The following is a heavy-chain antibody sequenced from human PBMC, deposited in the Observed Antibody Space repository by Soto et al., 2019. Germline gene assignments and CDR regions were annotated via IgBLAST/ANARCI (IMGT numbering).Heavy chain of an antibody. D-gene: IGHD2-2*01. CDR3: ARYVADITSSYQDLPEAYYYGMDV. J-gene: IGHJ6*02. Sequence: QEQLVQSGAEIKKPGASVKISCEASGGTFSTYAVSWVRQAPGQGLEWMGGIIPIFGSPRYAQKFQGRVTITADEFLSTAYMELSSLRSDDTAVYYCARYVADITSSYQDLPEAYYYGMDVWGQGTTVTVSS. CDR1: GGTFSTYA. V-gene: IGHV1-69*01. CDR2: IIPIFGSP.